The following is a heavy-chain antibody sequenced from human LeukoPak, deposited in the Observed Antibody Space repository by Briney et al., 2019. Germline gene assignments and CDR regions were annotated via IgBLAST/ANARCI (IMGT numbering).Heavy chain of an antibody. CDR2: IYTSGST. CDR3: AREDPLSSSWPPNNWFDP. CDR1: VGFLSSYY. J-gene: IGHJ5*02. Sequence: PSETLSLTCTVSVGFLSSYYWSWIRQPAGKGLDWIGRIYTSGSTNYNPSLKSRVTMSVDTSTNQFSLKLSSVTAADTAVYYCAREDPLSSSWPPNNWFDPWGQGTLVTVSS. D-gene: IGHD6-13*01. V-gene: IGHV4-4*07.